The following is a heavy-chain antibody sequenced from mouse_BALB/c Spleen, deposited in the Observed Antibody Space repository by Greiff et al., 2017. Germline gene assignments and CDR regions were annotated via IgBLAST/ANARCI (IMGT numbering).Heavy chain of an antibody. CDR1: GYSITSGYY. CDR3: ARDYLRYAMDY. CDR2: ISYDGSN. J-gene: IGHJ4*01. V-gene: IGHV3-6*02. Sequence: EVQRVESGPDLVKPSQSLSLTCTVTGYSITSGYYWNWIRQFPGNKLEWMGYISYDGSNNYNPSLKNRISITRDTSKNQFFLKLNSVTTEDTATYYCARDYLRYAMDYWGQGTSVTVSS.